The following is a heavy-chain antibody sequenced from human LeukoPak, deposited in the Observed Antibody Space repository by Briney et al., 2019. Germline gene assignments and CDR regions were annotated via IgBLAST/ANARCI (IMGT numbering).Heavy chain of an antibody. CDR2: INSDWSST. V-gene: IGHV3-74*01. J-gene: IGHJ4*02. CDR1: GFTFSSYW. CDR3: ARTQYSGSKLDY. Sequence: GGSLRLSCAASGFTFSSYWMHWVRQAPGKGLLWVSRINSDWSSTSYADSVKGRFTISRDNAKNTLYLQMNSLRAEDTAVFYCARTQYSGSKLDYWGQGILVTVSS. D-gene: IGHD1-26*01.